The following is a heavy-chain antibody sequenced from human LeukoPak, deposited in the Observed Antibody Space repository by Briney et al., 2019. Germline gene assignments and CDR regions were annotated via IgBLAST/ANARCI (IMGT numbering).Heavy chain of an antibody. J-gene: IGHJ5*02. Sequence: GGSLRLSCEASGFAFSGYAMSWVRQAPGKGLEYVSSIISSSLDIEYAESVKGRFTISRDNSKNTLYLQMNSLRAEDTAVYYCAKDGNSRGSYITGPNWFDPWGQGTLVTVSS. D-gene: IGHD1-26*01. CDR2: IISSSLDI. V-gene: IGHV3-23*01. CDR1: GFAFSGYA. CDR3: AKDGNSRGSYITGPNWFDP.